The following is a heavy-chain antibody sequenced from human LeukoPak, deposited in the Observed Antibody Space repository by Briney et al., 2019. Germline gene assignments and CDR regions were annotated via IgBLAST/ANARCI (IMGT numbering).Heavy chain of an antibody. J-gene: IGHJ4*02. V-gene: IGHV3-23*01. D-gene: IGHD3-22*01. CDR2: DSGNGGYT. Sequence: PGGSLRLSCAASGFTFSNYAMAWVRQAPEKGLEWVSSDSGNGGYTYYADSVKGRFTISRDNSRNMLYLQMNSLRAEDTAVYYCAKRHDSNGPTGYFDSWGQGTLVTVSS. CDR1: GFTFSNYA. CDR3: AKRHDSNGPTGYFDS.